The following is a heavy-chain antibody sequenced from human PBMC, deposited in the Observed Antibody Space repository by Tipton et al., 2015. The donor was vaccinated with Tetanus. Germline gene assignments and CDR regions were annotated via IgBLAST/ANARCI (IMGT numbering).Heavy chain of an antibody. CDR1: GGSITKDY. J-gene: IGHJ4*02. Sequence: TLSLTCNVSGGSITKDYWSWIRQSPGKTLEWIGYISHSGSPNYNPSLKSRATVSVDTSKNQFSLDLTSVTAADTGVYYCAGSQWLDGFIFDYGGQGSLVPVAS. V-gene: IGHV4-59*01. D-gene: IGHD6-19*01. CDR3: AGSQWLDGFIFDY. CDR2: ISHSGSP.